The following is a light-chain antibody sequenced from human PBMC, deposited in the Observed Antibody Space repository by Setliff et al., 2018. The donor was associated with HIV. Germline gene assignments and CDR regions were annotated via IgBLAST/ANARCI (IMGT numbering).Light chain of an antibody. CDR1: SSDVGSYNY. CDR2: EVS. CDR3: SSYTSSSLYV. V-gene: IGLV2-14*01. J-gene: IGLJ1*01. Sequence: QSVLAQPASVSRSPGQSITISCTGTSSDVGSYNYVSWYQQHPGKAPKLMIYEVSNRPSGVSNRFSGSKSGNTASLTISGLQAEDEADYYCSSYTSSSLYVFGTGTKVTVL.